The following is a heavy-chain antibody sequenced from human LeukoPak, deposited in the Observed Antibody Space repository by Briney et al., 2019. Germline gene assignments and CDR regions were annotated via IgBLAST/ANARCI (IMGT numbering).Heavy chain of an antibody. V-gene: IGHV3-9*01. D-gene: IGHD3-3*01. Sequence: GGSLRLSCAASGFTFDDYAMHWVRQAPGKGLEWVSGISWNSGSIGYADSVKGRFTISRDNAKNSLYLQMNSLRAEDTALYYCAKGHVDHYDFWSGYSSYYFDYWGQGTLVTVSS. CDR1: GFTFDDYA. J-gene: IGHJ4*02. CDR3: AKGHVDHYDFWSGYSSYYFDY. CDR2: ISWNSGSI.